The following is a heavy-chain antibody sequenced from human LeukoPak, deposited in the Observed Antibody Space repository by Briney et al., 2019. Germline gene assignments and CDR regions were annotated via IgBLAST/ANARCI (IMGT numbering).Heavy chain of an antibody. CDR2: ISGSSRHK. D-gene: IGHD6-13*01. J-gene: IGHJ4*02. Sequence: GGSLRLSCAASGFTFSSYTMNWVRQAPGKGLEWVSSISGSSRHKYYADSVKGRFTISRDNAKNSLYLQMNSLRAEDTAVHYCARTANFAAGYYIDYWGQGTLVTVSS. CDR3: ARTANFAAGYYIDY. V-gene: IGHV3-21*01. CDR1: GFTFSSYT.